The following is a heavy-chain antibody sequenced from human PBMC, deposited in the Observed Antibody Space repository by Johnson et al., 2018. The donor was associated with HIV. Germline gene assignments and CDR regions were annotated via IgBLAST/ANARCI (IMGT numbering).Heavy chain of an antibody. CDR3: AKSPGKDNGGNSGGIDI. CDR1: GFTFSSYA. J-gene: IGHJ3*02. V-gene: IGHV3-30-3*02. CDR2: ISHDGSNK. D-gene: IGHD4-23*01. Sequence: QVQLVESGGGLVQPGGSLRLSCAASGFTFSSYAMHWVRQAPGKGLQWVAVISHDGSNKYYADSVRGRFTISRDNSKNTLYLQMNSLRAEDTATYYCAKSPGKDNGGNSGGIDIWGQGTMVTVSS.